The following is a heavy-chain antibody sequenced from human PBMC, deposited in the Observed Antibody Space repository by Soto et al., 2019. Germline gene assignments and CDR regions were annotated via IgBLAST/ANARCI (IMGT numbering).Heavy chain of an antibody. D-gene: IGHD3-10*01. V-gene: IGHV1-18*04. Sequence: ASVKVSCKASGYTFTNYGISWVRQATGQGLEWMGWISDYNGNTYYGKKFQGRVTMTTDTSTRTAYMELKSLRSDDTAVYYCAREGYYSGSGSYSPPRYYGMDVWGQGTTVTVSS. CDR1: GYTFTNYG. CDR3: AREGYYSGSGSYSPPRYYGMDV. CDR2: ISDYNGNT. J-gene: IGHJ6*02.